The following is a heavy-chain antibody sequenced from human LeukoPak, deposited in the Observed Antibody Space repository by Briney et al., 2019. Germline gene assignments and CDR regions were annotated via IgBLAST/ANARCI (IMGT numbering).Heavy chain of an antibody. J-gene: IGHJ4*02. Sequence: SETLSFTCTVSGGSINSYYWSWIRQPPGKGLEWIGCIYYSGSTNYNPSLKSRVTISVDTSKSQFSLRLRSVTAADTAVYYCARGGDYGDLRYFDYWGQGTLVTVSS. CDR2: IYYSGST. CDR3: ARGGDYGDLRYFDY. CDR1: GGSINSYY. D-gene: IGHD4-17*01. V-gene: IGHV4-59*01.